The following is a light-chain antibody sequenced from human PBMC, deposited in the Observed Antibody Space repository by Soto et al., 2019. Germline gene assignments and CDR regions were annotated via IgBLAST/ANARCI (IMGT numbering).Light chain of an antibody. CDR1: QSLVHSDGNTY. Sequence: DVVLTQSPVSLPVTLGQPASISCMSSQSLVHSDGNTYLNWFQQRPGHSPRRLVYRVSNRDSGVPDNFRGSGSGTNFTLKISSVEAEDIGVYYCMQGTQWPRTFGQGTKVEIK. J-gene: IGKJ1*01. CDR2: RVS. CDR3: MQGTQWPRT. V-gene: IGKV2-30*02.